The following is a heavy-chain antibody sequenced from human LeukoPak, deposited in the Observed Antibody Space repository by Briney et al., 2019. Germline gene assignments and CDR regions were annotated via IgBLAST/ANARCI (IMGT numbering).Heavy chain of an antibody. D-gene: IGHD5/OR15-5a*01. V-gene: IGHV1-2*02. J-gene: IGHJ4*02. CDR1: GYTFTGYY. Sequence: ASVKVSCKASGYTFTGYYMHWVRQAPGQGLEWMGWINPNSGGTNYAQKFQGRVTMTRDTSISTAHMELSRLRSDDTAVYYCARISIYEITYWGQGTLVTVSS. CDR3: ARISIYEITY. CDR2: INPNSGGT.